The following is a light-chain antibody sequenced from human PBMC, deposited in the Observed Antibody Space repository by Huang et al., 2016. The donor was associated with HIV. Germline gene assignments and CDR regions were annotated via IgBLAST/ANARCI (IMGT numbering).Light chain of an antibody. Sequence: DIVLTQSPATLSLSPGERATLSCRAGQSVGSYLAWYQQTPGQAPRLLVSDASHRATGIPARFSGSGSGTDFTLTISSLEPEGFAVYYCHQHSSWPGTFGQGTRVEIK. V-gene: IGKV3-11*01. CDR1: QSVGSY. J-gene: IGKJ1*01. CDR2: DAS. CDR3: HQHSSWPGT.